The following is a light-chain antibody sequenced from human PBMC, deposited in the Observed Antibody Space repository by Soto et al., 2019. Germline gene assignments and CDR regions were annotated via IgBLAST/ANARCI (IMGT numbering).Light chain of an antibody. CDR1: QSINTF. J-gene: IGKJ2*01. CDR3: QQRNDWPPYT. CDR2: DAS. V-gene: IGKV3-11*01. Sequence: EVLLTQSPATLSVSPGESVTLSCRASQSINTFLAWYQQKPGQAPRLLIYDASNRATGIPARFSGSGSGTDFTLTISSLEPEDFAVYYCQQRNDWPPYTFGQGTKLEIK.